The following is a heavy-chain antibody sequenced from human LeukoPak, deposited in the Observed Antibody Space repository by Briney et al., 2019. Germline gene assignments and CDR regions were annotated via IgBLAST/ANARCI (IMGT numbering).Heavy chain of an antibody. CDR1: GFTFSSYG. CDR3: ARGGFRVAASKPNWFDP. V-gene: IGHV3-30*03. D-gene: IGHD2-15*01. J-gene: IGHJ5*02. CDR2: ISYDGSNK. Sequence: AGGSLRLSCAASGFTFSSYGMHWVRQAPGKGLEWVAVISYDGSNKYYADSVKGRFTISRDNSKNTLYLQMNSLRAEDTAVYYCARGGFRVAASKPNWFDPWGQGTLVTVSS.